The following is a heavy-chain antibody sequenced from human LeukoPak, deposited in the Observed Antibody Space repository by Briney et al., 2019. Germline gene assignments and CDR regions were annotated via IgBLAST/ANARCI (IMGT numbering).Heavy chain of an antibody. CDR2: IYPGDSNP. D-gene: IGHD2-2*01. V-gene: IGHV5-51*01. Sequence: GESLKISCKGSGYSFTSYWIAWVRQMPGKGLEWMGIIYPGDSNPRYSPSFQGQVTISADKSINTAYLQWSSLKASDTALYYCARKVAAADFYYGMDVWGQGTPVTVSS. CDR1: GYSFTSYW. CDR3: ARKVAAADFYYGMDV. J-gene: IGHJ6*02.